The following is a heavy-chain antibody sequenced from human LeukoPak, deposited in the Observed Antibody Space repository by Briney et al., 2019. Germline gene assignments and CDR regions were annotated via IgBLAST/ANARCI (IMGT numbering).Heavy chain of an antibody. CDR1: GGSFSGYY. J-gene: IGHJ4*02. CDR2: INHSGST. V-gene: IGHV4-34*01. D-gene: IGHD3-22*01. CDR3: ARAKRYYYDSSALDY. Sequence: SETLSLTCAVYGGSFSGYYWSWIRQPPGKGLEWIGEINHSGSTNYNPSLKSRVTISVDTSKNQFSLKLSSVTAADTAVYYCARAKRYYYDSSALDYWGQGTLVTVSS.